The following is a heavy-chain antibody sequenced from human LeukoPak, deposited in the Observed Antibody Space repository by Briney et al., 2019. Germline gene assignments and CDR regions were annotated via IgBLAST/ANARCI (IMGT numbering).Heavy chain of an antibody. V-gene: IGHV3-53*01. CDR2: IYSGGST. CDR3: ARDNTDCSSTSCCFDY. D-gene: IGHD2-2*01. CDR1: GFTVSSNY. Sequence: GGSLRLSCAASGFTVSSNYMSWVRQAPGKGLEWVSAIYSGGSTYYADSVKGRFTISRDNSKNTLYPQMNSLRAEDTAVYYCARDNTDCSSTSCCFDYWGQGTLVTVSS. J-gene: IGHJ4*02.